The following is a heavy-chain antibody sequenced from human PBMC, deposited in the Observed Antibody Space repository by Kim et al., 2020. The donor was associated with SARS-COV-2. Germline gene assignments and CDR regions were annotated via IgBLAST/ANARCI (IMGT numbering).Heavy chain of an antibody. Sequence: SETLSLTCTVSGGSISSSSYYWGWIRQPPGKGLEWIGSIYYSGSTYYNPSLKSRVTISVDTSKNQFSLKLSSVTAADTAVYYCATSGYSYGNNWYFDLWGRGTLVTVSS. D-gene: IGHD5-18*01. CDR1: GGSISSSSYY. CDR2: IYYSGST. CDR3: ATSGYSYGNNWYFDL. V-gene: IGHV4-39*07. J-gene: IGHJ2*01.